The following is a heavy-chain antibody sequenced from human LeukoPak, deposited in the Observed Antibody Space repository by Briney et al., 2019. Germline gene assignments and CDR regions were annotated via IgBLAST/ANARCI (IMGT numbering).Heavy chain of an antibody. CDR2: INTNTGNP. Sequence: ASVKVSCKASGYTFTSYAMNWVRQAPGQGLEWMGWINTNTGNPTYAQGFTGRFVFSLDTSVSTAYLQISSLKAEDTAVYYCARDPADYGGNSVPFDYWGQGTLVTVSS. J-gene: IGHJ4*02. D-gene: IGHD4-23*01. V-gene: IGHV7-4-1*02. CDR1: GYTFTSYA. CDR3: ARDPADYGGNSVPFDY.